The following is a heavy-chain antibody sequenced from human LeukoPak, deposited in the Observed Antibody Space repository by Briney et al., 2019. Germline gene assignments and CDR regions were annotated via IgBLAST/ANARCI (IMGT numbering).Heavy chain of an antibody. Sequence: PSETLSLTRTVSGGSISSGDYYWSWIRQPPGKGLEWIGYIYYSGSTYYNPSLKSRVTISVDTSKNQFSLKLSSVTAADTAVYYCARDVKGRSMDVWGKGTTVTVSS. CDR3: ARDVKGRSMDV. D-gene: IGHD3-16*01. CDR2: IYYSGST. V-gene: IGHV4-30-4*08. CDR1: GGSISSGDYY. J-gene: IGHJ6*03.